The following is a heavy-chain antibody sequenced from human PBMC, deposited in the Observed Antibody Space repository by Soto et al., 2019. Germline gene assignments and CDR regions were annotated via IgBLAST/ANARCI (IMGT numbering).Heavy chain of an antibody. CDR2: INGPGDDT. J-gene: IGHJ4*03. CDR1: GLTFHNYA. D-gene: IGHD3-16*01. V-gene: IGHV3-23*01. Sequence: RLSCAASGLTFHNYAMSWVRQAPGKGLEWVSSINGPGDDTYYADSVKGRFTISRDNSKNTLHLQMNSLRAEDTALYYFAKKEEYDHVCWKSPLDCGHWTPVTVSS. CDR3: AKKEEYDHVCWKSPLD.